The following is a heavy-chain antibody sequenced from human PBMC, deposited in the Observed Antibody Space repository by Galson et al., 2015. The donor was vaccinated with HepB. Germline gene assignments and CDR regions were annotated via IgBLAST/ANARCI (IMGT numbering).Heavy chain of an antibody. V-gene: IGHV3-23*01. CDR3: AKGQLGVDY. J-gene: IGHJ4*02. CDR2: ISGRGGST. D-gene: IGHD3-16*01. CDR1: GFTFSSYA. Sequence: SLRLSCAASGFTFSSYAMNWVRQAPGKGLEWVSVISGRGGSTYYVDSVKGRFTIPRDNSNNTLYLQMSSLRAEDTAVYFCAKGQLGVDYWGQGTLVTVSS.